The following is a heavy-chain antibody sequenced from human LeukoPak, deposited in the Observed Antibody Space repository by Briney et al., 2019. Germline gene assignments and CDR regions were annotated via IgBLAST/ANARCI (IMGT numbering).Heavy chain of an antibody. Sequence: GGSLRLSCAVSGLTFSSYAMSWVRQAPGKGLEWVSGISASGGSTYYADYVKGRFTISRDSSKNTLYLQMNSLRAEDTAVYFCAKGSYDYVLYFDSWGQGALVTVSS. CDR1: GLTFSSYA. V-gene: IGHV3-23*01. CDR3: AKGSYDYVLYFDS. CDR2: ISASGGST. D-gene: IGHD3-16*01. J-gene: IGHJ4*02.